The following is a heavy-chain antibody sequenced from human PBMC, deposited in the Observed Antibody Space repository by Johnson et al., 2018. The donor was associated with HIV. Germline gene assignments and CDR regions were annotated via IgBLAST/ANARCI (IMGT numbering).Heavy chain of an antibody. CDR1: GFTFSDYY. Sequence: QVQLVESGGGLVQPGGSLRLSCAASGFTFSDYYMTWIRQAPGKGLEWLSFISSSGDIIRYADSVKGRFTISRDNSKNTLYLQMNSLRAEDTAVYYCARDGGWLDAFDIWGQGTMVTVSS. D-gene: IGHD6-19*01. CDR3: ARDGGWLDAFDI. CDR2: ISSSGDII. V-gene: IGHV3-11*04. J-gene: IGHJ3*02.